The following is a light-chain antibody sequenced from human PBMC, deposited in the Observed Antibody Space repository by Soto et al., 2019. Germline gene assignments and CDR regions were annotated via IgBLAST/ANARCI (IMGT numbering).Light chain of an antibody. CDR3: QQRSNWPPSIT. CDR2: DAS. J-gene: IGKJ5*01. CDR1: QSVSSY. V-gene: IGKV3-11*01. Sequence: EIVLTQSPATLSLSPGERATLSCRASQSVSSYLAWYQQKPGQAPRLLIYDASNRATGIPDRFSGSGSGTDFTLPISSLEPEDLAVYYCQQRSNWPPSITFGQGTRLEIK.